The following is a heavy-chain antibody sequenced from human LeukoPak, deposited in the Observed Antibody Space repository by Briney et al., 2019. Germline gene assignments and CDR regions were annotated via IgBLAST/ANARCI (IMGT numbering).Heavy chain of an antibody. Sequence: GGSLRLSCAASGYTLSDYYMCWFRQALGKGLEWVSNISPSSSSTTYAASVKGRFTISRDNAKNSLYLQMNSLRAEDTAVYYCARGAVIFDYWGQGTLLTVSS. CDR1: GYTLSDYY. CDR3: ARGAVIFDY. D-gene: IGHD2/OR15-2a*01. V-gene: IGHV3-11*06. J-gene: IGHJ4*02. CDR2: ISPSSSST.